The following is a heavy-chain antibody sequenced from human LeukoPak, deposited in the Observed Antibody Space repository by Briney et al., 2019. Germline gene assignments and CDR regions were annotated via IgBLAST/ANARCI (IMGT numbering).Heavy chain of an antibody. CDR1: GYTFTSYH. CDR3: ARDSGVGFDWFDP. V-gene: IGHV1-46*01. J-gene: IGHJ5*02. Sequence: ASVKVSCKASGYTFTSYHMHWVRQAPGQGLEWMGIINPSGGSTSYAQKFQGRVTMTRDMSTSTVYMELSSLRSEDTAVYYCARDSGVGFDWFDPWGQGTLVTVSS. CDR2: INPSGGST. D-gene: IGHD1-26*01.